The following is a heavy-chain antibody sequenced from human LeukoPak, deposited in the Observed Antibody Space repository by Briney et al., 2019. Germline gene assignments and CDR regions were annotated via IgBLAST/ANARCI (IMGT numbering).Heavy chain of an antibody. V-gene: IGHV4-4*09. J-gene: IGHJ4*02. Sequence: SETLSLTCTVSGGSISSYYWSWIRQPPGKGLEWIGYIYASGSTNYNPSLKSRVTISIDTSKKQFSLKLSPVTAADTAVYYCARRATMLAGGYFDYWGQGTLVSVSS. CDR1: GGSISSYY. CDR2: IYASGST. D-gene: IGHD5-12*01. CDR3: ARRATMLAGGYFDY.